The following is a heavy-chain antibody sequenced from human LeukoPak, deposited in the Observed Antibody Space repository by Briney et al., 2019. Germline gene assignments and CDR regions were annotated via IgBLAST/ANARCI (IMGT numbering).Heavy chain of an antibody. CDR3: ARCDRWLHSVDV. J-gene: IGHJ6*04. Sequence: PSQTLSLTCTVSGASINSGSYYWTWIRQPAGKGLEWIGRIYTSGSTNYNPSLKSRVTISLDTSKNQFSLKLRSVSAADTAVYYCARCDRWLHSVDVWGKGTTVTVSS. V-gene: IGHV4-61*02. CDR2: IYTSGST. D-gene: IGHD5-24*01. CDR1: GASINSGSYY.